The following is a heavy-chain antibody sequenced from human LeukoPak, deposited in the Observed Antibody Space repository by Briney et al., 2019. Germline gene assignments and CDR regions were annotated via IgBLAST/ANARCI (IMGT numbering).Heavy chain of an antibody. CDR3: AKPRAMTTGVGRYFDL. V-gene: IGHV3-23*01. CDR1: GFTFSSYA. D-gene: IGHD1-1*01. Sequence: GGSLRLSCAASGFTFSSYAMSWIRQAPGKGLDWVSAVSGGGEDTYYPDSVKGRFTISRDNSKNTLYLQMNSLRVEDTVIYYCAKPRAMTTGVGRYFDLWGRGTLVTVSS. CDR2: VSGGGEDT. J-gene: IGHJ2*01.